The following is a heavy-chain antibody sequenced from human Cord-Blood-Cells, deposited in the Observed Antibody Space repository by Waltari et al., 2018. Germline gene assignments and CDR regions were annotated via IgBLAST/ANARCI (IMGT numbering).Heavy chain of an antibody. CDR1: GGSISSSSYY. D-gene: IGHD6-6*01. V-gene: IGHV4-39*01. J-gene: IGHJ2*01. Sequence: QLQLQESGPGLVKPSETLSLTCTVPGGSISSSSYYWGWIRQPPGKGLGWIGSIYYSGSTYYNPSLKSRVNISVDTSKNQFSLKLSSVTAADTAVYYCARRRSSSSWYFDLWGRGTLVTVSS. CDR3: ARRRSSSSWYFDL. CDR2: IYYSGST.